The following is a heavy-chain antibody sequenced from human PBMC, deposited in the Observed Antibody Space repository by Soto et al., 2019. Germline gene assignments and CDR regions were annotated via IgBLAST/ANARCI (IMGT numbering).Heavy chain of an antibody. V-gene: IGHV3-23*01. CDR3: AKIGLDEGYSYHGYFDY. Sequence: PGGSLRLSCAASGFTFSSYAMSWVRQAPGKGLEWVSAISGSGGSTYYADSVKGRFTISRDNSKNTLYLQMNSLRAEDTAVYYCAKIGLDEGYSYHGYFDYWGQGTLVPVSS. D-gene: IGHD5-18*01. CDR2: ISGSGGST. J-gene: IGHJ4*02. CDR1: GFTFSSYA.